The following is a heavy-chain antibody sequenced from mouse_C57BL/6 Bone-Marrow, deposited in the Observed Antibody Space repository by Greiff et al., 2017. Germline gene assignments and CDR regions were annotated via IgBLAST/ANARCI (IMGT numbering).Heavy chain of an antibody. CDR1: GYTFTSYW. V-gene: IGHV1-50*01. J-gene: IGHJ2*01. CDR3: ARLGDYDDFDY. Sequence: QVQLQQPGAELVKPGASVKLSCKASGYTFTSYWMQWVKQRPGQGLEWIGEIDPSASYTNYNQKFKGKATLTVEPSSSTAYMQLSSLTSEDSAVYYCARLGDYDDFDYWGQGTTLTVSS. CDR2: IDPSASYT. D-gene: IGHD2-4*01.